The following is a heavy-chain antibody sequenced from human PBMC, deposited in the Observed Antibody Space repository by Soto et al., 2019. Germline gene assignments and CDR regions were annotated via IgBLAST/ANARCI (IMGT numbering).Heavy chain of an antibody. V-gene: IGHV1-18*01. Sequence: QVQLVQSGAEVKKPGASVKVSCKASGYTFTSCSFSWMRHAPGQGLEWMGWISAHNGTTNYAQKFQGRVTMTTDTSTDTAYMELRSLRSDDTAVYYCARGAYYDGSAYWEYWGRGALVTVFS. CDR3: ARGAYYDGSAYWEY. J-gene: IGHJ4*02. CDR1: GYTFTSCS. D-gene: IGHD3-22*01. CDR2: ISAHNGTT.